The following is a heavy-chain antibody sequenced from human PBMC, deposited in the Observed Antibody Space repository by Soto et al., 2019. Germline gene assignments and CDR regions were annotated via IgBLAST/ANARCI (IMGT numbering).Heavy chain of an antibody. CDR3: ARAPPKESSGSLNWFDP. D-gene: IGHD3-22*01. V-gene: IGHV1-18*01. CDR2: ISAYNGNT. Sequence: GASVKVSCKASGYTFTSYGISWVRQAPGQGLEWMGWISAYNGNTNYAQKLQGRVTMTTDTSTSTAYMELRSLRSDDAAVYYCARAPPKESSGSLNWFDPWGQGTLVTVSS. J-gene: IGHJ5*02. CDR1: GYTFTSYG.